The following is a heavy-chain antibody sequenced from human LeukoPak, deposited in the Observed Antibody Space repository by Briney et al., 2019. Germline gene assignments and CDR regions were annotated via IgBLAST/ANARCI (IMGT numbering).Heavy chain of an antibody. CDR3: AKDPSTQL. D-gene: IGHD1-1*01. CDR1: GFTFSSYA. V-gene: IGHV3-23*01. Sequence: GGSLRLSCAASGFTFSSYAMSWVRQAPGKGLEWVSDISGTGYSTYYADSVKGRFTISRDNSKNTLYLQMNSLRGENTAVYYCAKDPSTQLWGPRALCTVSS. CDR2: ISGTGYST. J-gene: IGHJ4*02.